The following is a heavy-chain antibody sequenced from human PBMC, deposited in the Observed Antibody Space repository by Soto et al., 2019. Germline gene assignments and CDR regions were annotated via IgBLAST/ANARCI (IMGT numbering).Heavy chain of an antibody. V-gene: IGHV4-39*01. D-gene: IGHD6-19*01. CDR2: IYYSGST. J-gene: IGHJ4*02. CDR3: ARLQWVVRSLGY. CDR1: GGSISSSSYY. Sequence: QLQLQESGPGLVKPSETLSLTCTVSGGSISSSSYYWGWIRQPPGKGLEWIGSIYYSGSTYYNPSLKSRVANSVDTSKNEFSLKLSSVTAADTAVYYCARLQWVVRSLGYWGQGTLVTVSS.